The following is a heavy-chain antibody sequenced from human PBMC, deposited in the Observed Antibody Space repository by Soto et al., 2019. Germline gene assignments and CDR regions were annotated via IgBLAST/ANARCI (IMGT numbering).Heavy chain of an antibody. CDR3: TRDYLGY. J-gene: IGHJ4*01. CDR2: ISYDGTNK. CDR1: GFTFSSYV. V-gene: IGHV3-33*05. Sequence: GGSLRLSCAASGFTFSSYVMHWVRQAPGKGLEWVAVISYDGTNKYYADSVKGRFTISRDNSKNTLYLQMNGLRGDDSALYYCTRDYLGYWGQGTPVTVSS.